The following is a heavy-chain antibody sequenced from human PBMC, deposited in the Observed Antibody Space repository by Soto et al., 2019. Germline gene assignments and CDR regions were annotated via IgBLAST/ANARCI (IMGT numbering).Heavy chain of an antibody. CDR1: GFTFSSYA. Sequence: EVQILESGGGLVQPGGSLRLSCAASGFTFSSYAMYWVRQAPGKGLAWVSGISDSGTGTYYADSVKGRFTISRDNSKNMVYLQMKSLRAEDTAVYYCAKDHTVVIRDAFDIWGQGTMVNVSS. CDR3: AKDHTVVIRDAFDI. D-gene: IGHD3-22*01. J-gene: IGHJ3*02. CDR2: ISDSGTGT. V-gene: IGHV3-23*01.